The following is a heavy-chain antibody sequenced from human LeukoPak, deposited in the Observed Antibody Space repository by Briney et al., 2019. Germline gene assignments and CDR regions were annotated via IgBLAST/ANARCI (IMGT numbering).Heavy chain of an antibody. D-gene: IGHD2-2*02. CDR3: ARVGRTIPTNALDYYYYMDV. CDR2: IYYSGST. V-gene: IGHV4-30-4*08. Sequence: SETLSLTCTVSGGSISSGDYYWSWIRQPPGKGLEWIGYIYYSGSTYYNPSLKSRVTISVDTSKNQFSLKLSSVTAADTAVYYCARVGRTIPTNALDYYYYMDVWGKGTTVTVSS. J-gene: IGHJ6*03. CDR1: GGSISSGDYY.